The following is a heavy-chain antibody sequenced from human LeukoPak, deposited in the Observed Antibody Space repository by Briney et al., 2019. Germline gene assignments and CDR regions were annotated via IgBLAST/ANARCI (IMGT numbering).Heavy chain of an antibody. D-gene: IGHD6-6*01. CDR3: ARAQPEQLVLGYFDY. CDR1: GFSFSNYN. Sequence: PGGSLRLSCIASGFSFSNYNINWVRQAPGKGLEWVSSISGSSSHIHYGDSVKGRFTISRDNAKSSVFLQMNSLRVEDTAVYYCARAQPEQLVLGYFDYWGQGTLVTVSS. V-gene: IGHV3-21*01. CDR2: ISGSSSHI. J-gene: IGHJ4*02.